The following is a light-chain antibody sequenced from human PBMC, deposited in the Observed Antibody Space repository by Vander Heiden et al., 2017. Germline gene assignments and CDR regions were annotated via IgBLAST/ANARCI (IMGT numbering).Light chain of an antibody. Sequence: IVMTQFPDPLSVSPGERVTISFRPSQRVSSDLAWYQQKPGQAPRLLINDASTRATGIPARFSGSGSETEFTLTISSLQSEEFAVYYCQQYNDWPPYTFGQGTKLEIK. J-gene: IGKJ2*01. V-gene: IGKV3-15*01. CDR2: DAS. CDR3: QQYNDWPPYT. CDR1: QRVSSD.